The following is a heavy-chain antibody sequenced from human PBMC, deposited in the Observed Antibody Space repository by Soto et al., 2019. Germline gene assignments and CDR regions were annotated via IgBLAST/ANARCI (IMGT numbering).Heavy chain of an antibody. Sequence: GASVKVSCKASGFTFTSSAMQWVRQARGQRLEWIGWIVVGSGNTNYAQKFQERVTITRDMSTSTAYMELSSLRSEDTAVYYCAADQRTVLTGYPYGMDAWGQGTTVTVSS. CDR2: IVVGSGNT. CDR3: AADQRTVLTGYPYGMDA. CDR1: GFTFTSSA. V-gene: IGHV1-58*02. J-gene: IGHJ6*02. D-gene: IGHD3-9*01.